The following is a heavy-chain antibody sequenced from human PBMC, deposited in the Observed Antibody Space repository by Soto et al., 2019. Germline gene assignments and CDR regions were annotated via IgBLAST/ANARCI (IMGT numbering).Heavy chain of an antibody. Sequence: PGGSLRLSCAASGFTFSGSAMHWVRQASGKGLEWVGRIRGKANSYATAYAASVKGRFTISRDDSKNTAYLQMNSLKTEDTAVYYCTRHGSDYGDYYNWFDPWGKGTLVTVSS. CDR2: IRGKANSYAT. CDR3: TRHGSDYGDYYNWFDP. CDR1: GFTFSGSA. J-gene: IGHJ5*02. D-gene: IGHD4-17*01. V-gene: IGHV3-73*01.